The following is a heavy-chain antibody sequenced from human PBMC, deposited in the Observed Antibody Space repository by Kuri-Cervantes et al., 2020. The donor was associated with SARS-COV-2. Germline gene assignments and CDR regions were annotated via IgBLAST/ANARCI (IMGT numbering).Heavy chain of an antibody. CDR2: IYYDGRT. Sequence: ESLKISCTVSGGSISSGGYYWGWIRQPPGKGLEFIGTIYYDGRTYYNTPLKSRVTISVDTSKNQFSQKQSSVTAADTAVYYCARHDYWGQGTLVTVSS. CDR1: GGSISSGGYY. J-gene: IGHJ4*02. CDR3: ARHDY. V-gene: IGHV4-39*01.